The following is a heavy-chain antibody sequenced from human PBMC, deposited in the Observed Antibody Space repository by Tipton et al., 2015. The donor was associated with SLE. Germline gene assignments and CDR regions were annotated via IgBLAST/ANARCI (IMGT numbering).Heavy chain of an antibody. V-gene: IGHV4-59*12. J-gene: IGHJ4*02. CDR3: ARETTVTTYFDY. CDR1: GGSISSYY. CDR2: IYYSGST. D-gene: IGHD4-17*01. Sequence: TLSLTCTVSGGSISSYYWSWIRQPPGKGLEWIGYIYYSGSTNYNPSLKSRVTMSVDTSKNQFSLKLSSVTAADTAVYYCARETTVTTYFDYWGQGTLVTVSS.